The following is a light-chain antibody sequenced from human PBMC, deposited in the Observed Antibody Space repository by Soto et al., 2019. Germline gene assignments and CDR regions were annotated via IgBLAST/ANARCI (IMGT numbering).Light chain of an antibody. Sequence: EIVLTQSPATLSLSPGERATLSCRASQSVRNDLVWYHQKPGQAPRVLIYSASNRDTGIPARFSGSGSGTDLTLTISSLEPEDFAVYYCQQRTNWHPTFGGGTKVEMK. J-gene: IGKJ4*01. CDR2: SAS. CDR3: QQRTNWHPT. CDR1: QSVRND. V-gene: IGKV3-11*01.